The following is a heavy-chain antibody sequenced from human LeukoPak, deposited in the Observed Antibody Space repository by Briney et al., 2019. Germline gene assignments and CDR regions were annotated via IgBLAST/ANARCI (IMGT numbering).Heavy chain of an antibody. Sequence: GGSLRLSCAAAGFPFNSYWMTWVRQAPGEGLECVANIRQDGNTKHYLDSVKGRFTISRDNAMNSLYLQMNSLRAEDTAIYYCARSVPYGTTWYGRSDFWGQGTQVTVSS. CDR2: IRQDGNTK. J-gene: IGHJ4*02. CDR1: GFPFNSYW. CDR3: ARSVPYGTTWYGRSDF. V-gene: IGHV3-7*03. D-gene: IGHD6-13*01.